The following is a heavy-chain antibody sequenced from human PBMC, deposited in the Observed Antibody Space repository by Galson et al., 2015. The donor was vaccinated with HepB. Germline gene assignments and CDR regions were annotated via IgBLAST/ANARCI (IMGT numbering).Heavy chain of an antibody. D-gene: IGHD2-2*01. CDR2: ISYDGSNK. Sequence: SLRLSCAASGFTFSSYAMHWVRQAPGKGLEWVAVISYDGSNKYYADSVKGRFTISRDNSKNTLYLQMNSLRAEDTAVYYCAGAYCSSTSCYVVSYYGMDVWGQGTTVTVSS. J-gene: IGHJ6*02. CDR3: AGAYCSSTSCYVVSYYGMDV. V-gene: IGHV3-30-3*01. CDR1: GFTFSSYA.